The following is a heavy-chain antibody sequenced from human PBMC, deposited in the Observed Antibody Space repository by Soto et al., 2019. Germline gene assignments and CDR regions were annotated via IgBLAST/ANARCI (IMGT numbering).Heavy chain of an antibody. V-gene: IGHV1-58*02. CDR1: GFTFTSSA. D-gene: IGHD5-12*01. CDR2: IVVGSGNT. CDR3: AATLETGYSGYDPLSY. J-gene: IGHJ4*02. Sequence: SVKVSCKASGFTFTSSAMQWVRQARGQRLEWIGWIVVGSGNTNYAQKFQERVTITRDMSTSTAYMELSSLRSEDTAVYYCAATLETGYSGYDPLSYWGQGTLVTVSS.